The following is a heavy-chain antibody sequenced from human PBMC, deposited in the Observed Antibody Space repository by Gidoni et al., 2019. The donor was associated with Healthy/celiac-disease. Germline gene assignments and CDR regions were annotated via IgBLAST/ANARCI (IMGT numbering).Heavy chain of an antibody. CDR3: ARLCLHPQRLAPNRPSFP. V-gene: IGHV4-39*01. CDR2: IYYSGST. J-gene: IGHJ5*02. CDR1: GGSISSSSYY. Sequence: QLQLQDSGPGLVKPSETLSLTCTVPGGSISSSSYYWGWIRQPPGKGLEWIGSIYYSGSTYYNPSLKSRVTISVDTSKNQFSLKLSSVTAADTAVYYCARLCLHPQRLAPNRPSFPWGQGTLVTVSS. D-gene: IGHD3-3*02.